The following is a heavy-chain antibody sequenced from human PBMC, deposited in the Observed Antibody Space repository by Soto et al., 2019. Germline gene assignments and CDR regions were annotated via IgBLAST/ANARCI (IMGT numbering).Heavy chain of an antibody. Sequence: QITLKESGPTLVKPTQTLTLTSTFSGFSLSTSGVGVGWIRQPPGKALEWLALIYWDDDKRYSPSLKSRLTITEDTSKNQVVLTMTNMDPVDTATYYCAHRQRTVYFDYWGQGTLVTVSS. CDR2: IYWDDDK. CDR3: AHRQRTVYFDY. V-gene: IGHV2-5*02. CDR1: GFSLSTSGVG. J-gene: IGHJ4*02. D-gene: IGHD4-17*01.